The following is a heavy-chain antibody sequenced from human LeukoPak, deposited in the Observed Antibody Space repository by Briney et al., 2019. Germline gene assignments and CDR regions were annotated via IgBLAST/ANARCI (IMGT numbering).Heavy chain of an antibody. CDR3: ARDDRVEGGENWFDP. J-gene: IGHJ5*02. Sequence: GASVKVSCKASGYTFTSYGISWVRQAPGQGLEWMGWISAYNGNTNYAQKLQGRVTMTTDTSTSTAYMELRSLRSDDTAVYYCARDDRVEGGENWFDPWGRGTLVIVSS. CDR2: ISAYNGNT. V-gene: IGHV1-18*01. D-gene: IGHD3-10*01. CDR1: GYTFTSYG.